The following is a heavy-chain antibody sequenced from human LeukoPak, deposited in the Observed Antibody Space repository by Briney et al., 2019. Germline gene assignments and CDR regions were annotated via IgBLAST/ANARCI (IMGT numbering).Heavy chain of an antibody. CDR1: GFTFSSYW. V-gene: IGHV3-23*01. J-gene: IGHJ4*02. Sequence: GGSLRLSCAASGFTFSSYWMNWVRQAPGRGLEWVATLSGSGAGTYYSDSVQGRFTISRDNSKRTLFLQMNSLRAEDTAFYYRAKAELGADTFFDYWGQGTLVTVSS. D-gene: IGHD6-25*01. CDR2: LSGSGAGT. CDR3: AKAELGADTFFDY.